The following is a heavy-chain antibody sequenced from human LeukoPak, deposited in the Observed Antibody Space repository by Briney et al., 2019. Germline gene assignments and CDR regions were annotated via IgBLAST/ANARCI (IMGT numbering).Heavy chain of an antibody. D-gene: IGHD6-6*01. CDR3: AKWNHVGTAARRSYYFDY. Sequence: GGSLRLSCAASGFTFSSYGMHWVRRAPGKGLEWVAVISYDGSNKYYADSVKGRFTISRDNSKNTLYLQMNSLRAEDTAVYYCAKWNHVGTAARRSYYFDYWGQGTLVTVSS. CDR1: GFTFSSYG. J-gene: IGHJ4*02. V-gene: IGHV3-30*18. CDR2: ISYDGSNK.